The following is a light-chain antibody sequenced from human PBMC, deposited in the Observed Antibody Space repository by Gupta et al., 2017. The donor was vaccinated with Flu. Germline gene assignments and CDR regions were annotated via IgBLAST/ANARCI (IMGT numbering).Light chain of an antibody. CDR2: KIS. CDR3: MQDTQFVT. V-gene: IGKV2-24*01. Sequence: DIVLTQTPGSSPVTLGQPASISCRPSRSPMHRDGNTYLSWLQQRPGQPPRLLVYKISKRFSGVSDRFSGSGTGTDFTLNSSRGEPEDVGVYYGMQDTQFVTFGQGTRLDIK. CDR1: RSPMHRDGNTY. J-gene: IGKJ5*01.